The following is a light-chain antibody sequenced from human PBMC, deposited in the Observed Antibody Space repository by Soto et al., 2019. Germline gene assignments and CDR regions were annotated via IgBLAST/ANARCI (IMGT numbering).Light chain of an antibody. CDR3: QHSNSYLCT. V-gene: IGKV1-5*01. J-gene: IGKJ2*02. Sequence: DIQMTQSPSTLSASVGDRVTITCRASQSISGWLAWYHQKPGKAPKLLIYGASSLASGVPSRFSGSGSETEFTLTISSLQPDDFATYYCQHSNSYLCTFGQGTKLEI. CDR2: GAS. CDR1: QSISGW.